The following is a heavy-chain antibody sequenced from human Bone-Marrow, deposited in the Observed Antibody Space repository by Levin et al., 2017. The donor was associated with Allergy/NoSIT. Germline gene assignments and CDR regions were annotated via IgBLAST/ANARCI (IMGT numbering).Heavy chain of an antibody. J-gene: IGHJ5*02. Sequence: DYQGRVTITADESTTTAYMELSSLRSEDTAVYYCARGGWLADNWFDPWGQGTLVTVSS. D-gene: IGHD3-22*01. V-gene: IGHV1-69*01. CDR3: ARGGWLADNWFDP.